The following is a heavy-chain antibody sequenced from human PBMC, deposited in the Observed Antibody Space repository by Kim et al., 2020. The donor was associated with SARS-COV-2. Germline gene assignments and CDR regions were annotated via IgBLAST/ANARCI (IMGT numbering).Heavy chain of an antibody. Sequence: GGSLRLSCAASGFTFSSYDMHWVRQATGKGLEWVSAICTAGDTYYSGSVKGRFTISRENAKNSLFLQMNSLRAGDTAVYYCARGAAAGTYYWRWYFDLWGRGALVTVSS. CDR3: ARGAAAGTYYWRWYFDL. CDR1: GFTFSSYD. V-gene: IGHV3-13*01. CDR2: ICTAGDT. D-gene: IGHD6-13*01. J-gene: IGHJ2*01.